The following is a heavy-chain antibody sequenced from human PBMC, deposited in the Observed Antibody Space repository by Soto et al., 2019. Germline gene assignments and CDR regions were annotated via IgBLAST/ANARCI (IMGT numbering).Heavy chain of an antibody. D-gene: IGHD6-13*01. CDR1: GFTFSSYA. J-gene: IGHJ6*02. CDR3: ARCQQQLDPYYYYGMDV. V-gene: IGHV3-30-3*01. CDR2: ISYDGSNK. Sequence: QVQLVESGGGVVQPGRSLRLSCAASGFTFSSYAMHWVRQAPGKGLEWVAVISYDGSNKYYAASVKGRFTISRDNSKNTLYLQMNSLRAEDTAVYYCARCQQQLDPYYYYGMDVWGQGTTVTVSS.